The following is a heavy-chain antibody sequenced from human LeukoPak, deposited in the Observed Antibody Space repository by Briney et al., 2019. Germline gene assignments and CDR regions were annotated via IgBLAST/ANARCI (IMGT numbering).Heavy chain of an antibody. V-gene: IGHV3-7*05. CDR2: IKKDGCEK. CDR1: GLTFRSYG. CDR3: ARDIYSYDSSGCYYYYGMDV. Sequence: GSSLRLPCAASGLTFRSYGMLWVPQAPGKGRVWVANIKKDGCEKFYVEAVKGRFTISRDKAKNSLYLQMNSLRAEDTAVYYCARDIYSYDSSGCYYYYGMDVWGQGTTVTVSS. J-gene: IGHJ6*02. D-gene: IGHD3-22*01.